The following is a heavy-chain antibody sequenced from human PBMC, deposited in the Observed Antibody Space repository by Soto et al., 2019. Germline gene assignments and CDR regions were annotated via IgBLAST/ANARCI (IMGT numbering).Heavy chain of an antibody. CDR2: MNPNSGNT. V-gene: IGHV1-8*01. J-gene: IGHJ4*02. CDR3: ARVSGYSGYDSDYYFDY. Sequence: ASVKVSCKASGYTFTSYDINWVRQATGQGLEWMGWMNPNSGNTGYAQKFQGRVTMTRNTSISTAYMELSSLRSEDTAVYYCARVSGYSGYDSDYYFDYWGQGTLVTVSS. CDR1: GYTFTSYD. D-gene: IGHD5-12*01.